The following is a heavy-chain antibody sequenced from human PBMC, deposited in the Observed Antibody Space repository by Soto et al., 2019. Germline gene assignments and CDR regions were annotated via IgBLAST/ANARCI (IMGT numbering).Heavy chain of an antibody. D-gene: IGHD6-19*01. Sequence: PGESLRLSCSASGFTFSSYAMSWVRQAPGKGLEWVSLISGSGGRTHYADSVKGRFTISRDNSKNTLHLQMSSLRAEDTAVYYCAKDVAVAGTIWDYWAQGNMFIVSS. CDR2: ISGSGGRT. CDR3: AKDVAVAGTIWDY. CDR1: GFTFSSYA. V-gene: IGHV3-23*01. J-gene: IGHJ4*02.